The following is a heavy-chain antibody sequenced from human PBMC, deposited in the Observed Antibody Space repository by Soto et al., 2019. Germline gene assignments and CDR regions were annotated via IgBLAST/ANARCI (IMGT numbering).Heavy chain of an antibody. Sequence: QVQLVQSGAEVKKPGSSVKVSCKASGGTFSSYTISWVRQAPGQGLEWMGRIIPILGIANYAQKFQGRVTITADKSTSTAYMELSSLRSEDTAVYYCARTSMGRYRSGGSCYDWGQGTLVTVSS. V-gene: IGHV1-69*02. CDR2: IIPILGIA. CDR1: GGTFSSYT. D-gene: IGHD2-15*01. J-gene: IGHJ4*02. CDR3: ARTSMGRYRSGGSCYD.